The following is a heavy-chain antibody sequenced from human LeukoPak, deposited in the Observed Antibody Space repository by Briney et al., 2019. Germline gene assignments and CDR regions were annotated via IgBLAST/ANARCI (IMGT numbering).Heavy chain of an antibody. CDR3: ARRWTALDAFDI. V-gene: IGHV4-39*01. CDR2: IYYSGST. Sequence: PSETLSLTCTVSGGSISSSSYYWGWIRQPPGKGLEWIGSIYYSGSTYYNPSLKSRVTISVDTSKNQFSLKLSSVTAADTAVYYCARRWTALDAFDIWGQGTMVTVSS. CDR1: GGSISSSSYY. D-gene: IGHD1-1*01. J-gene: IGHJ3*02.